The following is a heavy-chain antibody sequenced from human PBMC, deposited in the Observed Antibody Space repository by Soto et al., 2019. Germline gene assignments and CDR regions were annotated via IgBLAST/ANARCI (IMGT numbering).Heavy chain of an antibody. J-gene: IGHJ6*02. Sequence: ASVKVSCKASGYTFTGYYMHWVRQAPGQGLEWMGWINPNSGGTNYAQKFQGWVTMTRDTSISTAYMGLSRLRSDDTAVYYCARTGAPDYDFWSGDYYYYGMDVWGQGTTVTVSS. CDR3: ARTGAPDYDFWSGDYYYYGMDV. CDR2: INPNSGGT. D-gene: IGHD3-3*01. V-gene: IGHV1-2*04. CDR1: GYTFTGYY.